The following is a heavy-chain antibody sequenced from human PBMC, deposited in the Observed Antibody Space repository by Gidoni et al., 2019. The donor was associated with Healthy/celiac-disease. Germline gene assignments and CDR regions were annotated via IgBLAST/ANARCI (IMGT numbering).Heavy chain of an antibody. Sequence: QVQLVQSGAAGRERVSARKDSCKASGDTFGGYAISWVRQAPGQGLEGMGGIIPIIGTANYAQKSQGRVTITADESTSTAYMELSSLRSEDTAVYYCARWEVVGATPQPWFDPWGQGTLVTVSS. CDR3: ARWEVVGATPQPWFDP. J-gene: IGHJ5*02. CDR2: IIPIIGTA. V-gene: IGHV1-69*01. CDR1: GDTFGGYA. D-gene: IGHD1-26*01.